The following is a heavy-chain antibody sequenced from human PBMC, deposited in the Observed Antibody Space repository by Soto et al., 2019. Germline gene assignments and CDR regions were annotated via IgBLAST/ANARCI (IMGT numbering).Heavy chain of an antibody. J-gene: IGHJ4*02. V-gene: IGHV1-3*01. CDR3: ACGDLRGIHDY. CDR1: GYTFTSYA. CDR2: INAGNGNT. Sequence: SLKLSCKSSGYTFTSYAMHWVRHAPGQRLEWMGWINAGNGNTKYSQKFQGRVTITRDTSASTAYMELSSLRSEDTAVYYCACGDLRGIHDYWSQGTLDNVSS. D-gene: IGHD2-15*01.